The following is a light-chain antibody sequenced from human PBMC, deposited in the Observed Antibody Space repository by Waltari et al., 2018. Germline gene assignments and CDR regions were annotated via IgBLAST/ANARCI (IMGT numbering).Light chain of an antibody. CDR2: RRN. J-gene: IGLJ3*02. V-gene: IGLV1-47*01. CDR1: SPALAINA. Sequence: QSVVTQPPSASVTPGQRVTIPCSGSSPALAINAVFWYQQLPGTAPKLLISRRNQRPSGVPDRFSASKSGNTASLAISGLRSEDEADYYCAPWNDNLSGPRVFGGGTRLTVL. CDR3: APWNDNLSGPRV.